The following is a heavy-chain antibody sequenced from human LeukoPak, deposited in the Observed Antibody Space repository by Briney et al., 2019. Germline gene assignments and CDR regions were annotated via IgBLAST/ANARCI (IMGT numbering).Heavy chain of an antibody. Sequence: GESLKISCKGSGYSFTSYWIGWVRQMPGKGLEWMGIIYPGDSDTRYSPSFQGQVTISADKSISTAYLQWSSLKASDTAMYYYARGRADIVVVPAATPFDYWGQGTLVTVSS. CDR1: GYSFTSYW. J-gene: IGHJ4*02. CDR2: IYPGDSDT. V-gene: IGHV5-51*01. D-gene: IGHD2-2*01. CDR3: ARGRADIVVVPAATPFDY.